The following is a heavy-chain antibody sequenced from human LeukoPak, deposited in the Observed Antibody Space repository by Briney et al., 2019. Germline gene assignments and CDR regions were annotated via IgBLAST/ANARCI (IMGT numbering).Heavy chain of an antibody. CDR1: GDSITNYC. CDR3: ARDPYMNFFWSGPRPQYNWLDP. D-gene: IGHD3-3*01. V-gene: IGHV4-59*01. Sequence: PSETLSLTCTVSGDSITNYCWNWIRQSPGKGLECIGYVNNNEPNKYNTSLESRVTIPIDMSKSQFSLKLTSVTAADTAVYYCARDPYMNFFWSGPRPQYNWLDPWSQGTLVTVSS. CDR2: VNNNEPN. J-gene: IGHJ5*02.